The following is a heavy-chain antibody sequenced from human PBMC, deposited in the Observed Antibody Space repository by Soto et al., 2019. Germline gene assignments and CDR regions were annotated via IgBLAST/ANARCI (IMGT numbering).Heavy chain of an antibody. J-gene: IGHJ4*02. Sequence: GGSLRLSCAASGFTFSSYWMHWVRQVPEKGLVWVSRINSDGSITNYADAVKGRFTISRDNVKNTLYLQMNSLRAEDTAVYYCVRYPRSVGGSYRHHYSGAGTMVTVYS. CDR1: GFTFSSYW. D-gene: IGHD3-16*02. CDR3: VRYPRSVGGSYRHHY. CDR2: INSDGSIT. V-gene: IGHV3-74*01.